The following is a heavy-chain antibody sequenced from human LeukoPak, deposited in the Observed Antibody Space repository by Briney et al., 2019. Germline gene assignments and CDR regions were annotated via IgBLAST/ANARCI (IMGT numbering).Heavy chain of an antibody. Sequence: ASVKVSCKASGYTFTSYGISWVRQAPGQGLEWMGWISAYNGNTNYAQKLQGRVTMTTDTSTSTAYMELRSLRSDDTAVYYCARARPGDSSGYLDYWGQGTLVTVSS. CDR3: ARARPGDSSGYLDY. CDR2: ISAYNGNT. CDR1: GYTFTSYG. D-gene: IGHD3-22*01. V-gene: IGHV1-18*01. J-gene: IGHJ4*02.